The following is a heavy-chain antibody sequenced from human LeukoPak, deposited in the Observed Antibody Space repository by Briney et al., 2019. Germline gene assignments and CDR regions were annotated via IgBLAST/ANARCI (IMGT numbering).Heavy chain of an antibody. Sequence: PGGSLRLSCAASGFTFSSYAMSWVRQAPGKGLEWVSAISGSGGSTYYADSVKGRFTISRDNSKNTLYLQMNSLRAEDTAVYYCARENFWGSYRYIVKYFDYWGQGTLVTVSS. V-gene: IGHV3-23*01. CDR3: ARENFWGSYRYIVKYFDY. CDR1: GFTFSSYA. D-gene: IGHD3-16*02. J-gene: IGHJ4*02. CDR2: ISGSGGST.